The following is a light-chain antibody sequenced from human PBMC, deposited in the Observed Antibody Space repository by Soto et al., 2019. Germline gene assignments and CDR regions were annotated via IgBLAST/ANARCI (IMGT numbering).Light chain of an antibody. Sequence: EIVMTQSPATLSVSPGERATLSYRASQSVSIDLAWYQQKPGQAPRLLIYGASTRATGIPARFSGSGSGTEFSLTISSLQSEDFAVYYCQQYNNWPPWTFGQGTKVDI. CDR1: QSVSID. CDR3: QQYNNWPPWT. CDR2: GAS. V-gene: IGKV3-15*01. J-gene: IGKJ1*01.